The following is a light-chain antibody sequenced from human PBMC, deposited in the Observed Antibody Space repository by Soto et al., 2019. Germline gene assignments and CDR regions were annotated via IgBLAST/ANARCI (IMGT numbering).Light chain of an antibody. Sequence: DIQLTQSPSFLSASVGDRVTITCRASQGISRYLAWYQQKPGTAPKLLISAASTLQSGVPSSFSGSGSGTEFTLIISNLQPDDFATYYCQQFKDYVWTFGQGTKVDIK. CDR3: QQFKDYVWT. V-gene: IGKV1-9*01. CDR1: QGISRY. CDR2: AAS. J-gene: IGKJ1*01.